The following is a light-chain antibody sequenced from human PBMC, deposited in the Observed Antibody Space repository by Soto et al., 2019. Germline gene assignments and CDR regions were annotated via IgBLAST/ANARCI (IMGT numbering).Light chain of an antibody. CDR2: DAS. V-gene: IGKV3-11*01. CDR3: QQRSNWPGFT. CDR1: QSVSSY. J-gene: IGKJ3*01. Sequence: EIVLTQSPATLSLSPGERATLSCRASQSVSSYLAWYQQKPGKATRLLIYDASNRATGIPARFSGSGSGTDFTLTISSLEPEDFAVYYCQQRSNWPGFTFGPGTKVDIK.